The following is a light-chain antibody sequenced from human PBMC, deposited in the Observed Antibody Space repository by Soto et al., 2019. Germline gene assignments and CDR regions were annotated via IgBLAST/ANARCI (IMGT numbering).Light chain of an antibody. J-gene: IGKJ2*01. CDR3: QQSYTTPYT. V-gene: IGKV1-39*01. CDR1: QSIRSY. Sequence: DIQMTQSPSSLSASVGDSVTITCRASQSIRSYLNWYHQKPGKTPQLLIYGASNLQSGAPSRFTGSGSGTHFTLTISSLQPEDFATYYCQQSYTTPYTFGQGTKLEIK. CDR2: GAS.